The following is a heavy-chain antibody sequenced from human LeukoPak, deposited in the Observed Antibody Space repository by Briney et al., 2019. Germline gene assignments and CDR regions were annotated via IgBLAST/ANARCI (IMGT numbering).Heavy chain of an antibody. CDR3: ARDFGETSLPNWFDP. D-gene: IGHD3-16*01. Sequence: AETLSLTCSVSGMSITSRHYWGWIRQSPGKGLEWIGSTSHSDSPYYNPSLESRVTISLDTSRNQFSLKLTSVTAADTAVYYCARDFGETSLPNWFDPWGQGTLVTVSS. CDR2: TSHSDSP. CDR1: GMSITSRHY. V-gene: IGHV4-38-2*02. J-gene: IGHJ5*02.